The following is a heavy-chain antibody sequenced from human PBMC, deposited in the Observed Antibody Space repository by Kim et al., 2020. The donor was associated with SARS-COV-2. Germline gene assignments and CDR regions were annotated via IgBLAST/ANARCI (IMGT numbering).Heavy chain of an antibody. V-gene: IGHV3-23*01. CDR3: AKESIAAAGADY. Sequence: YYAESGKGRFTISRDNSKNTLYLQMNSLRAEDTAVYYCAKESIAAAGADYWGQGTLVTVSS. J-gene: IGHJ4*02. D-gene: IGHD6-13*01.